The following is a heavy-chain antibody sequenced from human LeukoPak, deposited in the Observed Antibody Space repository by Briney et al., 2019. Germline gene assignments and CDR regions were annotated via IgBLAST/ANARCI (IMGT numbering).Heavy chain of an antibody. CDR1: GFTFSSYE. Sequence: PGGSLRLSCAASGFTFSSYEMNWVRQAPGKGLEWVSYISSSGSTIYYADSVKGRFTISRDNAKNSLYLQMNSLRAEDTAVYYCATRTTDWYYDSSGYYGDDYWGQGTLVTVSS. J-gene: IGHJ4*02. V-gene: IGHV3-48*03. D-gene: IGHD3-22*01. CDR3: ATRTTDWYYDSSGYYGDDY. CDR2: ISSSGSTI.